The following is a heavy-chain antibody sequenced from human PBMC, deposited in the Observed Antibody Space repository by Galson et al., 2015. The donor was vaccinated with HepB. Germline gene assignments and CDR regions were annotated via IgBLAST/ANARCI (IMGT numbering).Heavy chain of an antibody. Sequence: SVKVSCKASGYTFTTYGISWVRQAPGQGLEWMGWISAYNGNTNYAQKFQDRVTMTTDTSMSTAYMELRSLRPDDTAVYYCARDWLAARPGWFDPWGQGTLVTVSS. CDR1: GYTFTTYG. J-gene: IGHJ5*02. CDR2: ISAYNGNT. CDR3: ARDWLAARPGWFDP. D-gene: IGHD6-6*01. V-gene: IGHV1-18*01.